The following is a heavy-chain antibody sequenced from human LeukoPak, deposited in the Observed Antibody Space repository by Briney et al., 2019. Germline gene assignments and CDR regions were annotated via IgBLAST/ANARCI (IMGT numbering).Heavy chain of an antibody. V-gene: IGHV3-30*04. Sequence: GGSLGLSCAASEFTFSSYAMHWVRQAAGKGLEWVAAISYDGSNKYYADSVKGRFTISRDNSKNTLYVQMNSLRTEVTAVYYCARFPYYYDSSLPDYWGQGTLVTVSS. D-gene: IGHD3-22*01. CDR2: ISYDGSNK. CDR3: ARFPYYYDSSLPDY. CDR1: EFTFSSYA. J-gene: IGHJ4*02.